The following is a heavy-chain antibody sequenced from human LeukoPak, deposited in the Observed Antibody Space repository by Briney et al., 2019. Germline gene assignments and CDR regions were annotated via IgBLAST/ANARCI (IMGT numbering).Heavy chain of an antibody. CDR2: ISSGSSAI. CDR1: GFTFTTYS. D-gene: IGHD4-17*01. V-gene: IGHV3-21*01. CDR3: ARGHTAVTRHFDF. J-gene: IGHJ4*02. Sequence: GGSLRLSCEASGFTFTTYSMTWVRQAPGQGLEWVSIISSGSSAIFSADALKGRFTISRGDAKNLLYLDMNSLRAEDTAVYYCARGHTAVTRHFDFWGQGTLVTVSS.